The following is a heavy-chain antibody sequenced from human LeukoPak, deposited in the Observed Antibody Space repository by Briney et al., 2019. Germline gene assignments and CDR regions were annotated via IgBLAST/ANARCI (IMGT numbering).Heavy chain of an antibody. D-gene: IGHD2-21*01. Sequence: PLGSLKVSCKASGYTFTGYYMHWVRQAPGQGLEWMGWINPNSGGTNYAHKFKGRFTMTRDTANSTPYMELSSLITDDTAVYYCGRARPGDFNWFDPWGQGTLVTVSS. J-gene: IGHJ5*02. V-gene: IGHV1-2*02. CDR3: GRARPGDFNWFDP. CDR2: INPNSGGT. CDR1: GYTFTGYY.